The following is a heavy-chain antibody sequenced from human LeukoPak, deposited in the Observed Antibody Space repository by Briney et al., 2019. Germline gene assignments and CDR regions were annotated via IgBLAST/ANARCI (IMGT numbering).Heavy chain of an antibody. D-gene: IGHD3-16*02. J-gene: IGHJ6*02. V-gene: IGHV1-8*01. CDR1: GYTFTSYD. CDR3: ARGDDYVWGSYRLYYYYYYGMDV. CDR2: MNPNSGNT. Sequence: VASVKVSCKASGYTFTSYDINWVRPATGQGLEWMGWMNPNSGNTGYAQKVQGRVTMTRNTCISTAYMELSSLRSEDTAVDYCARGDDYVWGSYRLYYYYYYGMDVWGRGTTVTVSS.